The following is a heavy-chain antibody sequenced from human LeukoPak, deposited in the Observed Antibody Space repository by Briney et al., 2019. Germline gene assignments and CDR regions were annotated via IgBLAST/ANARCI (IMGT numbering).Heavy chain of an antibody. V-gene: IGHV3-23*01. CDR1: GFTFNTYT. Sequence: GGSLRLSCAASGFTFNTYTMYWVRQAPGKGLEWVSGIRNSDDTTYYAGSVKGRFTISRDNSKNTLFLQMNSLRAEDTALYYCAKGLERESRLDSWGQGTLVTVSS. D-gene: IGHD1-1*01. CDR2: IRNSDDTT. J-gene: IGHJ4*02. CDR3: AKGLERESRLDS.